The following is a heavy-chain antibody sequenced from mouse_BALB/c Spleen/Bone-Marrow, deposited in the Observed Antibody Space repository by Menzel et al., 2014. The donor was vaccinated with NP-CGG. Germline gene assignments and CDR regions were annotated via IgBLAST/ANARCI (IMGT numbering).Heavy chain of an antibody. D-gene: IGHD2-3*01. Sequence: QVQLQQSGPGLVAPSQSLSITCTVSGFSLTSYGVHWVRQPPGKGLEWLGVIWAGGSTNYNSALISRLSISKDNSKSQVFLKMNSLQTDDKAMYYCVRGGGDGYYNWYFDVWGAGTTVTVSS. CDR2: IWAGGST. J-gene: IGHJ1*01. V-gene: IGHV2-9*02. CDR1: GFSLTSYG. CDR3: VRGGGDGYYNWYFDV.